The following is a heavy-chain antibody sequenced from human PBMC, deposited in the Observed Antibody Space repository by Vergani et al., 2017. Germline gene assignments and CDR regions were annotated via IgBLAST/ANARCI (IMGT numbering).Heavy chain of an antibody. Sequence: EVQLLESGGGLVQPGGSLRLSCAASGFTFSSYAMSWVRQAPGKGLEWVSAISGSGGSTYYADSVKGRFTISRDNSKNTLYLQMNSLRAEDTAVYYCARDLRFTMVRGAPYGMDVWGQGTTVTVSS. D-gene: IGHD3-10*01. CDR1: GFTFSSYA. V-gene: IGHV3-23*01. CDR2: ISGSGGST. CDR3: ARDLRFTMVRGAPYGMDV. J-gene: IGHJ6*02.